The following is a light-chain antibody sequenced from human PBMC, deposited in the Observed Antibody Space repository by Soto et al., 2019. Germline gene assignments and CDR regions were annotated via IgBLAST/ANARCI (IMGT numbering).Light chain of an antibody. J-gene: IGLJ3*02. Sequence: SYELTQPPSVSVSPGQTARIACSGDALPKQYAYWYQQKPGQAPVLLIYKDKERPSGIPERFSGSSSGTTVTLTSGGVQAEDEADSYCQSSDRGDPYWGFGGGTKLTVL. CDR1: ALPKQY. CDR2: KDK. CDR3: QSSDRGDPYWG. V-gene: IGLV3-25*02.